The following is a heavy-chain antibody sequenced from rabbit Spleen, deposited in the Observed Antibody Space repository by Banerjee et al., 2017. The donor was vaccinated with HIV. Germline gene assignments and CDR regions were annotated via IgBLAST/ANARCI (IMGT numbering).Heavy chain of an antibody. Sequence: QSLEESGGDLVKPGASLTLTCTASGFTLRNYWMCWVRQAPGKRPEWIACIDTGDGDTYYANWAKGRFTISKTSSTTVTLQMTSLTAADTATYFCARNYVNVFDPWGQGTLVTVS. CDR3: ARNYVNVFDP. D-gene: IGHD1-1*01. CDR1: GFTLRNYW. V-gene: IGHV1S40*01. J-gene: IGHJ2*01. CDR2: IDTGDGDT.